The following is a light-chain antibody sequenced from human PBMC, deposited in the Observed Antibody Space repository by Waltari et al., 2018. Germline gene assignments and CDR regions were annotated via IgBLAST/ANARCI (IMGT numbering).Light chain of an antibody. CDR1: HSVSMT. CDR3: QQYVRLPVT. V-gene: IGKV3-20*01. CDR2: GAS. Sequence: EIVLTQSPGTLSLSPRERATLSCRASHSVSMTLAWYQQKPGQAPRLLIYGASTRATGIPDRFSGSGSGTDFSLTISRLEPEDFAVYYCQQYVRLPVTFGQGTKVEIK. J-gene: IGKJ1*01.